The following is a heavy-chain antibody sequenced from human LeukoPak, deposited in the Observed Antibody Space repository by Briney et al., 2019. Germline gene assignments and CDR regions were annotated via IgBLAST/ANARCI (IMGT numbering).Heavy chain of an antibody. CDR3: ARRDPFDY. V-gene: IGHV3-48*02. CDR1: GFTFSAYH. CDR2: ISSDSGTL. J-gene: IGHJ4*02. Sequence: GGSLRLSCASSGFTFSAYHMNWVRQAPGKGLEWISFISSDSGTLYYADSVKGRLTISRDNAANSLYLQMNNLRDEDTAAYYCARRDPFDYWGQGTMVTVSS.